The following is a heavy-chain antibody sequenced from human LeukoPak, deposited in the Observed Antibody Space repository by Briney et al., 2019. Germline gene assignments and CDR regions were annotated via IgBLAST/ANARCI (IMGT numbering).Heavy chain of an antibody. D-gene: IGHD1/OR15-1a*01. V-gene: IGHV3-30*18. J-gene: IGHJ4*02. Sequence: HPGGSLRLSCVASGFTFSSYGMHWVRQAPGKGLEWVAVIPYDGSNKYYVDSVKGRFTISRDNSKNTLYLQMNSLRAEDTAVYYCAKDREHYYFDYWGQGTLVTVSS. CDR1: GFTFSSYG. CDR3: AKDREHYYFDY. CDR2: IPYDGSNK.